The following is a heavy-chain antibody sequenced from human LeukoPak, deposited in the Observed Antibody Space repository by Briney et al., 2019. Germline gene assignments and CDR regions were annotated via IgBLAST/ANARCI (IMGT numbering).Heavy chain of an antibody. J-gene: IGHJ6*02. CDR3: TAVAAVEDYSFGMDV. D-gene: IGHD6-13*01. CDR1: GFAFSGSA. Sequence: PGGSLRLSCAASGFAFSGSAMNWVRQASGKGLEWVGRIRSKANNHSTAYAASVKGKFTISRDDSKNKAYLQLNSLKTEDTAVFYCTAVAAVEDYSFGMDVWGQGTTVTVSS. V-gene: IGHV3-73*01. CDR2: IRSKANNHST.